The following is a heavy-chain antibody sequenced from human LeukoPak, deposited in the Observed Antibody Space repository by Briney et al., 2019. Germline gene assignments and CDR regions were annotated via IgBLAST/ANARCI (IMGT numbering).Heavy chain of an antibody. CDR2: IKQDGSEK. Sequence: GGSLRLSCAASGFTFSSYWMSWVRQAPGRGLEWVANIKQDGSEKYYVDSVKGRFTISRDNAKNSLYLQMNSLRAEDTAVYYCGRPLLQFEDGGGGIDYWGQGTLVTVSS. J-gene: IGHJ4*02. CDR1: GFTFSSYW. V-gene: IGHV3-7*01. CDR3: GRPLLQFEDGGGGIDY. D-gene: IGHD4-11*01.